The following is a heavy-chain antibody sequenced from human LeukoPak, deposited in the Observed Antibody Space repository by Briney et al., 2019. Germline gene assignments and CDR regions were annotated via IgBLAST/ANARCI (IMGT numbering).Heavy chain of an antibody. J-gene: IGHJ4*02. V-gene: IGHV1-69*04. Sequence: SVKVSCKASGGTFGSYAISWVRQAPGQGLEWMGRIIPILGIANYAQKFQGRVTITADKSTSTAYMELSSLRSEDTAVYYCARDLPRYYYDSSGYDDYWGQGTLVTVSS. CDR3: ARDLPRYYYDSSGYDDY. CDR2: IIPILGIA. D-gene: IGHD3-22*01. CDR1: GGTFGSYA.